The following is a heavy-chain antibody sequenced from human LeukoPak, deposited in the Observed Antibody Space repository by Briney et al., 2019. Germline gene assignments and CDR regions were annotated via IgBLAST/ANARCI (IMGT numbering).Heavy chain of an antibody. CDR2: IVVGSGDT. D-gene: IGHD1-26*01. CDR1: GFSFPNSA. V-gene: IGHV1-58*02. CDR3: AAVHLGEGAAWFDP. J-gene: IGHJ5*02. Sequence: SVKVSCKASGFSFPNSAIHWVRQTRGRRLEWIGRIVVGSGDTNYAQELQERLSISRDVSTSTAFMELRSMRSEDTAVYYCAAVHLGEGAAWFDPWGQGTLVTVSS.